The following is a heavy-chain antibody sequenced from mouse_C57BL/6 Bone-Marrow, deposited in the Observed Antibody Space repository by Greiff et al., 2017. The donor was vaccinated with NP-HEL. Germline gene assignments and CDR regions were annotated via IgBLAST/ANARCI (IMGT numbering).Heavy chain of an antibody. V-gene: IGHV1-52*01. D-gene: IGHD3-2*02. Sequence: VQLQQPGAELVRPGSSVKLSCKASGYTFTSYWMHWVKQRPIQGLEWIGNIDPSDSETPYNQKFKDKATLTVDKSSSTAYMQLSSLTSEDSAVYYCARYLDSSGYYFDYWGQGTTLTVSS. CDR3: ARYLDSSGYYFDY. CDR2: IDPSDSET. CDR1: GYTFTSYW. J-gene: IGHJ2*01.